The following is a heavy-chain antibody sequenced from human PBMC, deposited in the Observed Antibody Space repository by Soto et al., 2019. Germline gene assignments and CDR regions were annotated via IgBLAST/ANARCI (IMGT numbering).Heavy chain of an antibody. D-gene: IGHD3-16*01. CDR3: ASVGVTDDKGYDYIWGSWGNYYYYMDV. CDR2: ISSSSSYI. Sequence: GGSLRLSCAASGFTFSSYSMNWVRQAPGKGLEWVSSISSSSSYIYYADSVKGRFTISRDNAKNSLYLQMNSLRAEDTAVYYCASVGVTDDKGYDYIWGSWGNYYYYMDVWGKGTTVTVSS. CDR1: GFTFSSYS. V-gene: IGHV3-21*01. J-gene: IGHJ6*03.